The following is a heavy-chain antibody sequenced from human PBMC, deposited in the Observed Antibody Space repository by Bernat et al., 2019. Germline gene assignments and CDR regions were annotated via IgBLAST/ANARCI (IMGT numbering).Heavy chain of an antibody. CDR3: ARLDGTGTTYGDY. Sequence: QVQLVQSGAEVKKPGASVKVSCKASGYTFTGYYMHWVRQAPGQGLEWMGRINPNSGGTNYAQKVQGRVTITRDTSISTAYMELSRLRSDDTAVYYCARLDGTGTTYGDYWGQGTLVTVSS. D-gene: IGHD1-7*01. J-gene: IGHJ4*02. V-gene: IGHV1-2*06. CDR1: GYTFTGYY. CDR2: INPNSGGT.